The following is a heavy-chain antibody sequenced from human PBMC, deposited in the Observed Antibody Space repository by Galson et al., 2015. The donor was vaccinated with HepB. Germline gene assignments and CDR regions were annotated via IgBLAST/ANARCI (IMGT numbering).Heavy chain of an antibody. V-gene: IGHV3-21*01. CDR2: ISSSSSYI. CDR1: GFTFSSYS. J-gene: IGHJ6*03. CDR3: ARPWIGYCSGGSCYYYYYYYMDV. Sequence: SLRLSCAASGFTFSSYSMNWVRQTPGKGLEWVSSISSSSSYIYCADSVKGRFTIPRDNAKNSLYLQMNSLRAEDTAVYYCARPWIGYCSGGSCYYYYYYYMDVWGKGTTVTVSS. D-gene: IGHD2-15*01.